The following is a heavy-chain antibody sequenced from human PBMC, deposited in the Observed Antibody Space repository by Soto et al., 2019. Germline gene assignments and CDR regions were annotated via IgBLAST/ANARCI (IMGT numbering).Heavy chain of an antibody. CDR1: GGTFSSYA. D-gene: IGHD5-12*01. Sequence: SVKVSCKASGGTFSSYAISWVRQAPGQGLEWMGGIIPIFGRANYAQKVQGRVTVAADESTSTAYLELSSLRSEDAAVYYCATGGYSGYDYNYYYYGMDVWGQGTTVTVSS. V-gene: IGHV1-69*13. J-gene: IGHJ6*02. CDR3: ATGGYSGYDYNYYYYGMDV. CDR2: IIPIFGRA.